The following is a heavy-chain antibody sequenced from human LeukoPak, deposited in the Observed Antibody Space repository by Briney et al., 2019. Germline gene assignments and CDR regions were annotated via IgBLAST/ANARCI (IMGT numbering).Heavy chain of an antibody. V-gene: IGHV4-4*07. Sequence: PSETLSLTCTVSGGSISNYYWIWIRQPAGKGLGWIGRMYTTGSTNYNPSLRGRVTMSLDTSNNHFSLQLSSVTAADTAVYYCARQYIRSGKYYYALDVWGQGTTVTVSS. CDR3: ARQYIRSGKYYYALDV. CDR2: MYTTGST. J-gene: IGHJ6*02. D-gene: IGHD3-10*01. CDR1: GGSISNYY.